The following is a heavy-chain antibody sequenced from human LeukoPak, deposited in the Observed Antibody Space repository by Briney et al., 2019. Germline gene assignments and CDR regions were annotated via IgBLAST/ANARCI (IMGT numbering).Heavy chain of an antibody. CDR3: AAIPVFGVVLHQEPV. Sequence: SVKVSCKASGGTFSDYALNWVRQAPGQGLEWMGVFIPMLGTANSTQKFQGRVTITADISTNTAYMELSCLRSEDTAVYFCAAIPVFGVVLHQEPVWGKGTTVTVSS. V-gene: IGHV1-69*10. J-gene: IGHJ6*04. CDR1: GGTFSDYA. CDR2: FIPMLGTA. D-gene: IGHD3-3*01.